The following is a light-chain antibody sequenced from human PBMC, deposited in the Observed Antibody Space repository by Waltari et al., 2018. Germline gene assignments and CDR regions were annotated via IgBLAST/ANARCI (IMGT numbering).Light chain of an antibody. CDR3: QNHERLPAM. CDR1: QSISRY. Sequence: EIVLTQSPGTLSLSPGERATLSCRACQSISRYLAWYQQKPGQAPRLLIYAASSRATGIPERFSGSGSGTDFSLTISRLDPEDFAVYYCQNHERLPAMFGQGTKVEIK. J-gene: IGKJ1*01. V-gene: IGKV3-20*01. CDR2: AAS.